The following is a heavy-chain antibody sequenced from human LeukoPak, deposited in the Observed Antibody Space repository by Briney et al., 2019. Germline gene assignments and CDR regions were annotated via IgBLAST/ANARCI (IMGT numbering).Heavy chain of an antibody. D-gene: IGHD3-10*01. CDR2: IRHDDGSDK. Sequence: PGGSLRLSCVASGFIFRSYGMHWVRQAPGKGLEWVSFIRHDDGSDKYYAGSVKGRFTISRDNSKNTLYLQMNSLRTEDTAVYYCAASAGVNNYWGQGTLVTVSS. J-gene: IGHJ4*02. CDR1: GFIFRSYG. V-gene: IGHV3-30*02. CDR3: AASAGVNNY.